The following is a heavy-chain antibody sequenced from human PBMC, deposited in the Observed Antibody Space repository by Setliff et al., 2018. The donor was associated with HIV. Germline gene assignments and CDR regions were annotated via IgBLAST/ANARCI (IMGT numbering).Heavy chain of an antibody. CDR3: VRQGHWYIPWYFDY. CDR2: MDSSGKT. Sequence: SETLSLTCTVSGGSITYSSYYCGWIRQPPGKGLEWIGSMDSSGKTYYSPSLMSRVTLSLDTSKNHISLHLSSVTAADTAVYYCVRQGHWYIPWYFDYWGQGALVTVSS. CDR1: GGSITYSSYY. D-gene: IGHD1-20*01. V-gene: IGHV4-39*07. J-gene: IGHJ4*02.